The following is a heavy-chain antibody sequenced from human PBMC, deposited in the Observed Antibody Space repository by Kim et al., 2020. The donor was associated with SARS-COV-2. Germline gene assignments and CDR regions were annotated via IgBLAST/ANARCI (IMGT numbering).Heavy chain of an antibody. CDR3: ARDLTLEWLSTNSDAFDI. J-gene: IGHJ3*02. V-gene: IGHV4-39*07. D-gene: IGHD3-3*01. Sequence: KRRVTISVDTSTNQFSLKLSSVTAADTAVYYCARDLTLEWLSTNSDAFDIWGQGTMVTVSS.